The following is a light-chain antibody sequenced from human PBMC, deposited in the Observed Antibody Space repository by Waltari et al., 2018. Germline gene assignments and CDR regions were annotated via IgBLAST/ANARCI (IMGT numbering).Light chain of an antibody. CDR3: ATWDGRVNGVL. CDR1: NYNIGSGP. Sequence: QSVLTQAPSVSGTPGQRVTISCSGTNYNIGSGPVNWYQQVPGMSPKLLIYSNDQRPSRVPDRFSGSKSGTSASLAISGLQSEDEADYYCATWDGRVNGVLFGGGTKVTVL. CDR2: SND. V-gene: IGLV1-44*01. J-gene: IGLJ2*01.